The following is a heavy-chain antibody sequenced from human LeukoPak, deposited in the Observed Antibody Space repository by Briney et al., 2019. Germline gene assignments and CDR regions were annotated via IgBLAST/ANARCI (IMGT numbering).Heavy chain of an antibody. CDR3: AGRVTGYSSGYVY. D-gene: IGHD5-18*01. V-gene: IGHV3-23*01. J-gene: IGHJ4*02. CDR1: GFAVGSNY. Sequence: PGGSLRLSCVASGFAVGSNYMSWVRQAPGKGLDWVSVISGSAHKIRYADSVKGRFTISRDNSENIVYLQMNNLRAEDTAVYYCAGRVTGYSSGYVYWGQGTLVTVSS. CDR2: ISGSAHKI.